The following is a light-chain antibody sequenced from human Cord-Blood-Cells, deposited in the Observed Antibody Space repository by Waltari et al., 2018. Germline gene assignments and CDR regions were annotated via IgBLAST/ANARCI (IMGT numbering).Light chain of an antibody. Sequence: QSVLTQPPSASGTPGQRVTISCSGSSSNIGSNYVYWYQQLPGTAPKLLFYRNNQRPSGVPDRFSGSKSGSSASLAISGLRSEDEADYYCAAWDDSLSGLWVFGGGTKLTVL. CDR2: RNN. CDR1: SSNIGSNY. V-gene: IGLV1-47*01. J-gene: IGLJ3*02. CDR3: AAWDDSLSGLWV.